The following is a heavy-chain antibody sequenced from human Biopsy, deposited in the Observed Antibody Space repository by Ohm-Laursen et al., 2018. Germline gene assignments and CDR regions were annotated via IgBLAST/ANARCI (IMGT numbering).Heavy chain of an antibody. CDR3: ARGPHSGSHSCFDY. CDR1: GGTFINYA. D-gene: IGHD1-26*01. J-gene: IGHJ4*02. CDR2: IIPMFGTA. Sequence: KVSCKASGGTFINYAISWVRQAPGQGLEWMGGIIPMFGTANYAQMFQGRVTISANESTSTSYMELNSLTTEDTAIYYCARGPHSGSHSCFDYWGRGTLVTVSS. V-gene: IGHV1-69*19.